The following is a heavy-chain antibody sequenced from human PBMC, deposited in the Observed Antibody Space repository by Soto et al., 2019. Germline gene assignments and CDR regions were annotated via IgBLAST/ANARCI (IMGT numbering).Heavy chain of an antibody. Sequence: QVQLVQSGAEVKKPGASVKVSCKASGYTFTSYGFSWVRQAPGQGLEWMGSISAYNGNTKYAQKLQGRVTMTTDTSTSTAYMELRGLRSDDTAVFYCARAGYYGSGSYYNADSRGQGTLVTVSS. V-gene: IGHV1-18*01. CDR3: ARAGYYGSGSYYNADS. D-gene: IGHD3-10*01. CDR1: GYTFTSYG. J-gene: IGHJ5*01. CDR2: ISAYNGNT.